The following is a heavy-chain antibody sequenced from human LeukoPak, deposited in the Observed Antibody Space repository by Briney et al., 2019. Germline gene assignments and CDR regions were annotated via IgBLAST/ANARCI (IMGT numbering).Heavy chain of an antibody. CDR3: ARVFVTAYDPDAFDI. J-gene: IGHJ3*02. V-gene: IGHV5-51*01. D-gene: IGHD2-21*02. Sequence: GESLKISCTASGYRFTNNFIGWVRQMPGKGLEWMGIIYPRDSETRYSPSFQGQVTISADKSINTAYLQWSSLKASDTAIYYCARVFVTAYDPDAFDIWGQGTMVTVSS. CDR2: IYPRDSET. CDR1: GYRFTNNF.